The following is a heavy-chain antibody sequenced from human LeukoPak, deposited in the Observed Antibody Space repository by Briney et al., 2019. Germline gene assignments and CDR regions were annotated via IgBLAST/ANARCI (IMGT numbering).Heavy chain of an antibody. V-gene: IGHV3-30*02. CDR1: GFTFSSYG. CDR2: IRYDGSNK. J-gene: IGHJ4*02. CDR3: AKTGDYYGSGSYYNEDY. Sequence: GGSLRLSWAASGFTFSSYGIHWVRQAPGRGLEWVAFIRYDGSNKYYADSVKGRFTISRDNSKNTLYLQMNSLRAEDTAVYYCAKTGDYYGSGSYYNEDYWGQGTLVTVSS. D-gene: IGHD3-10*01.